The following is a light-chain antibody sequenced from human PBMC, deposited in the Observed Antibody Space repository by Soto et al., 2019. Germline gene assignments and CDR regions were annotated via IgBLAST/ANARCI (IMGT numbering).Light chain of an antibody. J-gene: IGKJ1*01. V-gene: IGKV1-5*03. CDR1: QSISIL. CDR2: ATS. CDR3: KHYNDFSWT. Sequence: DIHLTQSPSTLSASVGDRVTITCRASQSISILLAWYQQKPGKAPNLLIYATSTLETGVSSSFSGSGSGTEFTLTISSLQPDDSATYYCKHYNDFSWTFGQGTKVEIK.